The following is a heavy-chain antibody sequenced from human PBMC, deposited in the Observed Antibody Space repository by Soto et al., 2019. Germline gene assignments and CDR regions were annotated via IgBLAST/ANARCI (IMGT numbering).Heavy chain of an antibody. Sequence: QITLKESGPTQVKPTQTLTLTCTFSGFSLSTSGVGVGWIRQPPGKALEWLALIYWDDDKRYSPSLKSRLTITKYTCIYQVVLARYNVDAVDIARYFCAHVVERIEGYGCGGSCYPGWFGPLGQGTLVTVSS. J-gene: IGHJ5*02. V-gene: IGHV2-5*02. CDR1: GFSLSTSGVG. CDR3: AHVVERIEGYGCGGSCYPGWFGP. D-gene: IGHD2-15*01. CDR2: IYWDDDK.